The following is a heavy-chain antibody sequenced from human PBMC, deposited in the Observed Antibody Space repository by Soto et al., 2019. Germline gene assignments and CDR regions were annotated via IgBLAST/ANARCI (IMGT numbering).Heavy chain of an antibody. D-gene: IGHD2-15*01. CDR2: IKEDGSEK. Sequence: EVQLMESGGGLVQPGGSLRLSCAASGFTLTYYWMSWVRQAPGKGLEWVANIKEDGSEKYYVDSVKGRFTISSDNAQNSVFLQMNSLRVEDTAIYYCARDCSGGSCQYWGQGTLVTVSS. CDR3: ARDCSGGSCQY. CDR1: GFTLTYYW. J-gene: IGHJ4*02. V-gene: IGHV3-7*01.